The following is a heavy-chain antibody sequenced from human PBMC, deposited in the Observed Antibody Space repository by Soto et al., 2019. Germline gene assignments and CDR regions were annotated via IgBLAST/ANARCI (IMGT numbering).Heavy chain of an antibody. Sequence: QVQLVQSGAEVKKPGASVKVSCKASGYTFTSYDINWVRQATGQGPEWMGWINPNSGDTHYAQTFQGRVTMTGNTSISTAYMELSSLRSEDTAMYYGARWYGGNSGDYWGQGTLVTVSS. CDR3: ARWYGGNSGDY. V-gene: IGHV1-8*01. CDR2: INPNSGDT. CDR1: GYTFTSYD. D-gene: IGHD2-21*02. J-gene: IGHJ4*02.